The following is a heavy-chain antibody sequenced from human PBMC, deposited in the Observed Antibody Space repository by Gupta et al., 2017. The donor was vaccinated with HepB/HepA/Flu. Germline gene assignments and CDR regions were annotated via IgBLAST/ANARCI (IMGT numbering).Heavy chain of an antibody. CDR1: GFSLSTRGVG. CDR2: MYWEDDK. CDR3: AHGYFDSSGAQIDY. D-gene: IGHD3-22*01. V-gene: IGHV2-5*02. Sequence: QITLKESGPTLVKPTQTLTLTCTFSGFSLSTRGVGVGWSRQPPGKALEWLALMYWEDDKRYSPSVKSRVTITKDTSKNQVVLTLTNMDPVDTATYYCAHGYFDSSGAQIDYWGQGTLVTVSS. J-gene: IGHJ4*02.